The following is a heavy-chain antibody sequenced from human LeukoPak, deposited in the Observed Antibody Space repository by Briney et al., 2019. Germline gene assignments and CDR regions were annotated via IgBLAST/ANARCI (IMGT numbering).Heavy chain of an antibody. CDR3: ARVLQQWLVIDY. D-gene: IGHD6-19*01. Sequence: SETLSLTCTVSGGSISSYYWSWIRQPPREGLEWIGYIYYSGSTNYNPSLKSRVTISVDTSKNQFSLKLSSVTAADTAVYYCARVLQQWLVIDYWGQGTLVTVSS. J-gene: IGHJ4*02. CDR2: IYYSGST. CDR1: GGSISSYY. V-gene: IGHV4-59*01.